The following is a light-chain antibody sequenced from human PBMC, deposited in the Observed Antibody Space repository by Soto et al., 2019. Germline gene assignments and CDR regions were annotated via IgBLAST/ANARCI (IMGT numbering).Light chain of an antibody. CDR1: QGISNY. CDR3: QRYNSAPWT. J-gene: IGKJ1*01. V-gene: IGKV1-27*01. CDR2: AAS. Sequence: DIQMTQSPSSLSASVGDRVTITCRASQGISNYLSWYQQKPGKVPKLLIYAASTLQSGVPSRFSGSGSGTESTHTISSLQPEDVATYYCQRYNSAPWTFGQGTKVEIK.